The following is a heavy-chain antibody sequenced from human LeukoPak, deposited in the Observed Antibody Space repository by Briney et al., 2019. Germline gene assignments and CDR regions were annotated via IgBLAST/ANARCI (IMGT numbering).Heavy chain of an antibody. CDR3: VGHSDY. V-gene: IGHV3-74*01. J-gene: IGHJ4*02. CDR2: INDDGSAT. Sequence: PGGSLRLSCAASGFTFSNYWMHWVRQVPGKGLVWVSRINDDGSATFYADSVKGRFTISRDNAKNTLFLQINSLRAEDTAVYYCVGHSDYWGQGTLVTVSS. CDR1: GFTFSNYW. D-gene: IGHD3-16*01.